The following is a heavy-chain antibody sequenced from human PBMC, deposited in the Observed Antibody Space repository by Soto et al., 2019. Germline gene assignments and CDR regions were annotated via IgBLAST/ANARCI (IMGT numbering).Heavy chain of an antibody. D-gene: IGHD3-3*01. V-gene: IGHV3-73*01. Sequence: GGSLRLSCAASGFTFSGSAMHWVRQASGKGLECVGRIRSKANSYATAYAASVKGRFTISRDDSKNTAYLQMNSLKTEDTAVYYCTSLLRFLEWLLPPGERYAFDIWGQGTMVTVSS. CDR3: TSLLRFLEWLLPPGERYAFDI. CDR2: IRSKANSYAT. CDR1: GFTFSGSA. J-gene: IGHJ3*02.